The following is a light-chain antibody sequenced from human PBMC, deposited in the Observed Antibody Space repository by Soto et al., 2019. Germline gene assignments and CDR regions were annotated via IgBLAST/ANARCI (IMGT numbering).Light chain of an antibody. Sequence: NGWLQARTTLALGPGEKASRCCRASQSVGTYLAWYQQKPGQAPRLLIYGASSRATGIPDRFSGSGSGTDFTLTIRRLEPEDFAVYSCQQYRYTPRTLGQGTQLDIK. V-gene: IGKV3-20*01. CDR2: GAS. CDR1: QSVGTY. J-gene: IGKJ1*01. CDR3: QQYRYTPRT.